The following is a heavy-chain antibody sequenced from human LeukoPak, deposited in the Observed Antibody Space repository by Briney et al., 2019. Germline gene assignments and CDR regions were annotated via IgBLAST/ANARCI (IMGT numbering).Heavy chain of an antibody. CDR2: INPSGGST. CDR3: ARQPYCGGDCFLPYAFDI. D-gene: IGHD2-21*02. J-gene: IGHJ3*02. Sequence: ASVKVSCKASGYTFTSYYMHWVRQAPGQGLEWMGIINPSGGSTSYAQKFQGRVTMTRDMSTSTVYMELSSLRSEDTAVYYCARQPYCGGDCFLPYAFDIWGQGTMVTVSS. V-gene: IGHV1-46*01. CDR1: GYTFTSYY.